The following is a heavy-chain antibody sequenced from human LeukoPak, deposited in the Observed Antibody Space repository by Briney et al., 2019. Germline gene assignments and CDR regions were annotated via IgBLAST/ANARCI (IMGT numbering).Heavy chain of an antibody. CDR3: ARGAVAVRNAFDI. D-gene: IGHD6-19*01. Sequence: SQTLSLTCAISGGSVSSNSAAWNWIRQSPSRGLEWLGRTYYSSKWYNDYAVSVKSRITINPDTSKNQFSLQLNSVTPEDTALYYCARGAVAVRNAFDIWGQGTMVTVSS. CDR2: TYYSSKWYN. CDR1: GGSVSSNSAA. V-gene: IGHV6-1*01. J-gene: IGHJ3*02.